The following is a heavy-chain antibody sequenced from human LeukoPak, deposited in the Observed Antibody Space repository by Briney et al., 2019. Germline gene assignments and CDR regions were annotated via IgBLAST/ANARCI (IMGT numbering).Heavy chain of an antibody. J-gene: IGHJ5*02. CDR2: IYNSGST. CDR3: ASSVWGRDGYNWLWFDP. Sequence: SETLSLTCTVSGGSISSSSYYWGWIRQPPGKGLEWIGSIYNSGSTYYKPSLKSRVTISVDTSKNQFSLKLSSVTPEDTAVYYCASSVWGRDGYNWLWFDPWGQGTLVTVSS. V-gene: IGHV4-39*07. CDR1: GGSISSSSYY. D-gene: IGHD5-24*01.